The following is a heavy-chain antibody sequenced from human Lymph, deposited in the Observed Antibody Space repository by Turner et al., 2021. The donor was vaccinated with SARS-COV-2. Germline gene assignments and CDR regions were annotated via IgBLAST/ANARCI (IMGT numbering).Heavy chain of an antibody. J-gene: IGHJ6*02. V-gene: IGHV3-48*02. CDR2: TSISSSTI. Sequence: EVQLVESGGGLVQPGGSLRLSCAASGFTFSSYSMNWVREAQGQGMELVSDTSISSSTIYYADSVKGRFTISRDNDKYSLYLQMKSLRDEDTAVYYCARDRGGYGAYYYGMDVWGQGTTVTVSS. CDR1: GFTFSSYS. D-gene: IGHD2-15*01. CDR3: ARDRGGYGAYYYGMDV.